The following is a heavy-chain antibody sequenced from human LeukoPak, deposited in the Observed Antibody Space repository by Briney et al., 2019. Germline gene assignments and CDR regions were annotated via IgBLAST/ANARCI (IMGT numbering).Heavy chain of an antibody. V-gene: IGHV3-30*03. CDR2: ISYDGSNK. CDR1: GFTFSSYG. J-gene: IGHJ4*02. CDR3: AREAGYYYDSSGYYPSYFDY. Sequence: GRSLRLSCAASGFTFSSYGMHWVRQAPGKGLEWVAVISYDGSNKYYADSVKGRFTISRDNSKNTLYLQMNSLRAEDTAVYYCAREAGYYYDSSGYYPSYFDYWGQGTLVTVSS. D-gene: IGHD3-22*01.